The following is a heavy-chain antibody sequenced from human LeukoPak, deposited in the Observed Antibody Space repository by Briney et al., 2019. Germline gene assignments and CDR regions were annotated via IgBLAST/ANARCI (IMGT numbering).Heavy chain of an antibody. D-gene: IGHD3-22*01. Sequence: GGPLRLSCAASGFTFSTYWMHWVRQAPGKGLVWVSRIKSDGGTNYADSVKGRFTISRDNAKKTVSLQMNSLRPEDTGVYYCARAPSEIGGYYPEYFRHWGQGTLVTVSS. V-gene: IGHV3-74*01. CDR1: GFTFSTYW. J-gene: IGHJ1*01. CDR2: IKSDGGT. CDR3: ARAPSEIGGYYPEYFRH.